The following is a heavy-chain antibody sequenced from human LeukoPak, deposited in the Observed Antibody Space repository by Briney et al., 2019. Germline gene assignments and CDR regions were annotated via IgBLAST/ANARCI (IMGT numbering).Heavy chain of an antibody. CDR3: ARPLMYYYGSETYFWFDP. Sequence: GGSLRLSCTASGFTFSDYYMSWIRQAPGKGLEWVSYISSSDSTIFYADSVKGRFTISRDNAKNSLYLQMNSLRAEDTAVYYCARPLMYYYGSETYFWFDPWGQGTLVTVSS. CDR1: GFTFSDYY. CDR2: ISSSDSTI. V-gene: IGHV3-11*04. D-gene: IGHD3-10*01. J-gene: IGHJ5*02.